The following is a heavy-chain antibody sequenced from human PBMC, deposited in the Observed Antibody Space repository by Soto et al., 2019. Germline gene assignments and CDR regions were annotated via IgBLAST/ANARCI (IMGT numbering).Heavy chain of an antibody. V-gene: IGHV1-18*01. Sequence: ASVKVSFKASGYTFTSYGISWVRQAPGQGLEWMGWISAYNGNTNYAQKLQGRVTMTTDTSTSTAYMELRSLRSDDTAVYYCARQEGLRYCSGGSCYNFDYWGQGTLVTVSS. CDR2: ISAYNGNT. CDR1: GYTFTSYG. J-gene: IGHJ4*02. D-gene: IGHD2-15*01. CDR3: ARQEGLRYCSGGSCYNFDY.